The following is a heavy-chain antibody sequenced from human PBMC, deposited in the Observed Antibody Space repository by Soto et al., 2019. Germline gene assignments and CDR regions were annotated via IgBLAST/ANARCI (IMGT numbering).Heavy chain of an antibody. D-gene: IGHD3-10*01. CDR1: GGSISSYY. CDR2: IYYSGST. CDR3: ASTIKGHVWFGELYFDY. Sequence: PSETLSLTCTVSGGSISSYYWSWIRQPPGKGLEWIGYIYYSGSTNYNPSLKSRVTISVDTSKNQFSLKLSSVTAADTAVYYCASTIKGHVWFGELYFDYWGQGTLVTVSS. V-gene: IGHV4-59*01. J-gene: IGHJ4*02.